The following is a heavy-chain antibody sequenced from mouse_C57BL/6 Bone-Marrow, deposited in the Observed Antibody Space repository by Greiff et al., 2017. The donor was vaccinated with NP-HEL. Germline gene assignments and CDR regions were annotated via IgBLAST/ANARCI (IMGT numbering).Heavy chain of an antibody. V-gene: IGHV1-58*01. CDR2: IYIGNGYT. D-gene: IGHD2-3*01. J-gene: IGHJ2*01. Sequence: EVKLQESGAELVRPGSSVKMSCKTSGYTFTSYGINWVKQRPGQGLEWIGYIYIGNGYTEYNEKFKGKATLTSDTSSSTAYMQLSSLTSDDSAIYFCAINDGYSVAAYFYYWGQGTTLTVSS. CDR1: GYTFTSYG. CDR3: AINDGYSVAAYFYY.